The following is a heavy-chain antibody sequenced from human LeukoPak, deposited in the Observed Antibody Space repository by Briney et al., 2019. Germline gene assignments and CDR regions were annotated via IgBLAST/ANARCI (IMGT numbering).Heavy chain of an antibody. V-gene: IGHV1-69*13. CDR1: GGTFSSYA. J-gene: IGHJ6*02. CDR2: IIPIFGTA. Sequence: GASVKVSCKASGGTFSSYAISWVRQAPGQGLEWMGGIIPIFGTANYAQKFQGRVTITADESTSTAYMELSSLRSEDTAVYYCAESTPSTYDILTGYYMTYYYYGMDVWGQGTTVTVSS. CDR3: AESTPSTYDILTGYYMTYYYYGMDV. D-gene: IGHD3-9*01.